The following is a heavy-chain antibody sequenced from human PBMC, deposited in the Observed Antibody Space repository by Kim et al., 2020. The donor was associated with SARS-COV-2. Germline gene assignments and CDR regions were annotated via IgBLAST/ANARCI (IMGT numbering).Heavy chain of an antibody. J-gene: IGHJ4*02. CDR3: ARGTVYSGRTYYFDY. V-gene: IGHV4-30-4*01. D-gene: IGHD1-26*01. Sequence: SETLSLTCTVSGGSISSGDYYWSWIRQPPGKGLEWIGYIYYSGSTYYNPSLKSRVTISVDTSKNQFSLKLSSVTAADTAVYYCARGTVYSGRTYYFDYWGQGTLVTVSS. CDR1: GGSISSGDYY. CDR2: IYYSGST.